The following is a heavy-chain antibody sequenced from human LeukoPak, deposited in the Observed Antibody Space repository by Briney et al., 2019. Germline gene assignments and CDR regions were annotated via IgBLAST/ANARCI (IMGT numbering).Heavy chain of an antibody. CDR2: INHSGST. CDR1: GGSFSGYY. Sequence: SETLSLTCAVYGGSFSGYYWSWIRQPPGKGLEWIGEINHSGSTNYNPSLKSRVTISVDTSKNQFSLKLSSVTAADTAVYYCARILKYSSDSRDPNRRKTGDYWGQGTLVTVSS. V-gene: IGHV4-34*01. CDR3: ARILKYSSDSRDPNRRKTGDY. J-gene: IGHJ4*02. D-gene: IGHD6-19*01.